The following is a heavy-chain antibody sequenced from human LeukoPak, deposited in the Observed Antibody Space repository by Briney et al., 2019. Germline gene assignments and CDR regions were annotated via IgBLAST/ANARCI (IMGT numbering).Heavy chain of an antibody. D-gene: IGHD2-2*01. CDR2: IKQDGSEK. V-gene: IGHV3-7*03. CDR1: GFTFSSYW. CDR3: AREPTDIVVVPAAMYYYYYGMDV. J-gene: IGHJ6*02. Sequence: HPGGSLRLSCAASGFTFSSYWMSWVRQAPGKGLEWVANIKQDGSEKYYVDSVKGRFTISRDNAKNSLYLQMNSLRAEDTAVYYCAREPTDIVVVPAAMYYYYYGMDVWGQGTTVTVSS.